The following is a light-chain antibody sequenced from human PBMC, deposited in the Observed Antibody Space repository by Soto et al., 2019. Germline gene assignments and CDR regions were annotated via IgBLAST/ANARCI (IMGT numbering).Light chain of an antibody. Sequence: EIVLTQSPGTLSLSPGERATLSCRASQSVSSSYLAWYQQKPGQAPRLLMYGASSRATGIPDRFRGSGSGTDFTLTISRLEPEDFAVYYCQQRSNWLTFGGGTKVEI. CDR1: QSVSSSY. J-gene: IGKJ4*01. CDR2: GAS. CDR3: QQRSNWLT. V-gene: IGKV3D-20*02.